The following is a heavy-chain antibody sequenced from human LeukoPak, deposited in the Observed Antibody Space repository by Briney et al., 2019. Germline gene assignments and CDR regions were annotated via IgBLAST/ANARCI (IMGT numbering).Heavy chain of an antibody. V-gene: IGHV4-34*01. CDR1: GGSFSGYY. CDR3: ARRHRRYYYDSSGHPFDY. J-gene: IGHJ4*02. CDR2: INPSGST. D-gene: IGHD3-22*01. Sequence: SETLSLTCAVYGGSFSGYYWSWIRQPPGKGLEWIGEINPSGSTNHNPSLKSRVTMSLDTSKNQFSLKLSSVTAADTSVYYCARRHRRYYYDSSGHPFDYWGQGTLVTVSS.